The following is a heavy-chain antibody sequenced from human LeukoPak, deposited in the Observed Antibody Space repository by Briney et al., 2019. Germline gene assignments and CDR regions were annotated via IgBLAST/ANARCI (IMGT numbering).Heavy chain of an antibody. CDR3: AREYYYDSSGYPTNWFDP. D-gene: IGHD3-22*01. V-gene: IGHV4-39*01. CDR1: GSSISSGGYY. J-gene: IGHJ5*02. Sequence: TSETLSLTCTVSGSSISSGGYYWGWIRQPPGKGLEWIGSIYSSGSTYYNPSLKSRVTISVDTSKNQFSLKLRSVTAADTAVYYCAREYYYDSSGYPTNWFDPWGQGTLVTVSS. CDR2: IYSSGST.